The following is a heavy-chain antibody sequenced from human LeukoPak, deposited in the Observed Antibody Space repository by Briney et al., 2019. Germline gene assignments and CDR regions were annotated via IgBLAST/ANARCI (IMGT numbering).Heavy chain of an antibody. V-gene: IGHV4-61*01. D-gene: IGHD3-22*01. CDR3: AASGSYPRTNAFDI. CDR2: IYYSGST. CDR1: GGSVSSGSYY. J-gene: IGHJ3*02. Sequence: SETLSLTCTVSGGSVSSGSYYWSWIRQPPGKGLEWIGYIYYSGSTNYNPSLKSRVTISVDTSKNQFSLKLSSVTAADTAVYYCAASGSYPRTNAFDIWGQGTMVTVSS.